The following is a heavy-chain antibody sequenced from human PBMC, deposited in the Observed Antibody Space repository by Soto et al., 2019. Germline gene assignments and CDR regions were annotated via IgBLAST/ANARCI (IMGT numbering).Heavy chain of an antibody. CDR1: GASISNGYH. CDR2: IYHSGTT. J-gene: IGHJ5*02. Sequence: SETLSLTCAVSGASISNGYHWSWIRQPPGKGLEWVASIYHSGTTYYNPSLTSRVTISVDTSKNQFSLMLSSLTAAESAVYYCARNIVVVAATPVRFDPRGQGTLVTVSS. V-gene: IGHV4-38-2*01. D-gene: IGHD2-15*01. CDR3: ARNIVVVAATPVRFDP.